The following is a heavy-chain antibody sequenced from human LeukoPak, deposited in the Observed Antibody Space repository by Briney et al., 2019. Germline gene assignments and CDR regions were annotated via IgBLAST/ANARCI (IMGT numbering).Heavy chain of an antibody. J-gene: IGHJ4*02. D-gene: IGHD2-2*01. CDR2: INPNSGGT. CDR3: ARLYCSSTSCYCFDY. CDR1: GYTFTGYY. V-gene: IGHV1-2*02. Sequence: ASVKVSCKASGYTFTGYYMHWVRQAPGQGLEWMGWINPNSGGTNYAQKFQGRVTMTRDTSISTAYMELSRLRSDDTAVYYCARLYCSSTSCYCFDYWGQGTLVTVSS.